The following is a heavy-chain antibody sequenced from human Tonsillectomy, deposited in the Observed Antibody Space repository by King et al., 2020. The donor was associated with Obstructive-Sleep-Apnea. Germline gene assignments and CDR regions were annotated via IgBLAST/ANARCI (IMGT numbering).Heavy chain of an antibody. CDR1: GGSISSYY. Sequence: VQLQESGPGLVKPSETLSLTCTVSGGSISSYYWSWIRQPPGKGLEWIGYIYYSGSTNYNPSLKSRVTISVDTSKNQFSLKLSSVTAADTAVYYCARTPIEMAIDYWGQGTLVTVSS. CDR2: IYYSGST. V-gene: IGHV4-59*08. J-gene: IGHJ4*02. CDR3: ARTPIEMAIDY. D-gene: IGHD5-24*01.